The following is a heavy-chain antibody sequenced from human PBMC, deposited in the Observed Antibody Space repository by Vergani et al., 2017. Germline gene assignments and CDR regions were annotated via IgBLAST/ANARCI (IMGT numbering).Heavy chain of an antibody. D-gene: IGHD4-17*01. V-gene: IGHV1-69*01. J-gene: IGHJ5*02. CDR3: ARSLRGGDYLDNWFDP. Sequence: QVQLVQSGAEVKKPGSSVKVSCKASGGTFSSYAISWVRQAPGQGLEWMGGIIPIFGTANYAQKFQGGVTITADESTSTAYMELSSLRSEDTAVYYCARSLRGGDYLDNWFDPWGQGTLVTVSS. CDR1: GGTFSSYA. CDR2: IIPIFGTA.